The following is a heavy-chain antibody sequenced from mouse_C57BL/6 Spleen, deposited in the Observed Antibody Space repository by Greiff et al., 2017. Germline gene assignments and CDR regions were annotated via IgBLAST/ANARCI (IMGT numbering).Heavy chain of an antibody. CDR1: GFTFSSYA. Sequence: EVQVVESGGGLVKPGGSLKLSCAASGFTFSSYAMSWVRQTPEKRLEWVATISAGGSYTYYPDNVKGRFTISRDNAKNNLYLQMSHLKSEDTAMYYCARALYYYGYFDYWGQGTTLTVSS. CDR3: ARALYYYGYFDY. V-gene: IGHV5-4*01. J-gene: IGHJ2*01. CDR2: ISAGGSYT. D-gene: IGHD1-1*01.